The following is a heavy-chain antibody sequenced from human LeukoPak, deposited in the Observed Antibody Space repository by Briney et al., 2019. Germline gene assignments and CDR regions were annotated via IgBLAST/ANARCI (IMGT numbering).Heavy chain of an antibody. Sequence: SETLSLTCTVSGGSISSGDYYWSWIRQPPGKGLEWIGYIYYSGSTYYNPSLKSRATISVDTSKNQFSLKLSSVTAADTAVHYCARGRPTVVTPGEVDYWGQGTLVTVSS. CDR2: IYYSGST. CDR1: GGSISSGDYY. V-gene: IGHV4-30-4*01. D-gene: IGHD4-23*01. J-gene: IGHJ4*02. CDR3: ARGRPTVVTPGEVDY.